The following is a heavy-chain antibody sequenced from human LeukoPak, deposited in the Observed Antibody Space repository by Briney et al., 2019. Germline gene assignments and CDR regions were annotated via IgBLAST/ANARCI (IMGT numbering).Heavy chain of an antibody. V-gene: IGHV4-59*01. CDR3: ARASGSGYNGRESDY. CDR2: IYYSGST. Sequence: SETLSLTCTVSGVSISSYYWSWIRQPPGKGLEWIGYIYYSGSTNYNPSLKSRVTISVDTSKNQFSLKLSSVTAADTAVYYCARASGSGYNGRESDYWGQGTLVTVSS. J-gene: IGHJ4*02. CDR1: GVSISSYY. D-gene: IGHD3-10*01.